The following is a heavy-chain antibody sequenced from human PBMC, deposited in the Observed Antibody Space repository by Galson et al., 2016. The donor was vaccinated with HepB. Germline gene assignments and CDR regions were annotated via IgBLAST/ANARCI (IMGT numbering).Heavy chain of an antibody. CDR1: GYTSRNYG. J-gene: IGHJ4*02. CDR3: ASDWNFVWDF. V-gene: IGHV1-18*04. Sequence: QSGAEVKKPGASVTLSCKTSGYTSRNYGIGWVRQAPGRGPEWMAWTSAANGDTNYAHNFRGRVTLTLDTSTSTSYMELRSLRFDDTAVYYCASDWNFVWDFWGQGTLVIVSS. D-gene: IGHD1-1*01. CDR2: TSAANGDT.